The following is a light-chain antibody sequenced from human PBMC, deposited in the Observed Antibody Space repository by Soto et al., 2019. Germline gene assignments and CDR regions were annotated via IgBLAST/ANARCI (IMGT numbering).Light chain of an antibody. CDR1: QSVNSN. V-gene: IGKV3-15*01. CDR3: QQYDTWHPLT. CDR2: GAS. Sequence: EVVMTQSPATLSVSPGEGATLSCRASQSVNSNLAWFQQKPGQAPSLLIYGASTRATGIPARFSGSGSGTEFALTISSPQSEDSAVYYCQQYDTWHPLTFGGGTKVEI. J-gene: IGKJ4*01.